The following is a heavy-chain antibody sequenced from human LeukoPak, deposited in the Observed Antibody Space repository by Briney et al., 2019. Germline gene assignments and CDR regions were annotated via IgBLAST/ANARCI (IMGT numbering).Heavy chain of an antibody. CDR3: AGGSGSGWMVDS. V-gene: IGHV4-34*01. J-gene: IGHJ4*02. D-gene: IGHD6-19*01. CDR1: GGSFSGYY. CDR2: INHSGNT. Sequence: SETLSLTCAVYGGSFSGYYWSWIRQPPGKGLEWIGEINHSGNTNSNPSLKSRVTMSVDTSKNQFSLKLSSVTAADTAVYYCAGGSGSGWMVDSWGQGILVTVSS.